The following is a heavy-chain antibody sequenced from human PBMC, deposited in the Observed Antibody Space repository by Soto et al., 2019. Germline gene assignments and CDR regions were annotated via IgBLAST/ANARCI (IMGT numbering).Heavy chain of an antibody. CDR1: GGSFSGYY. V-gene: IGHV4-34*01. Sequence: SETLSLTCAVYGGSFSGYYWSWIRQPPGKGLEWIGEINHSGSTNYNPSLKSRVTISVDTSKNQFSLKLSSVTAADTAVYYCARGNKKGGVRGVIHTRDAPVGMDVWGKGTTVTVSS. CDR2: INHSGST. D-gene: IGHD3-10*01. J-gene: IGHJ6*04. CDR3: ARGNKKGGVRGVIHTRDAPVGMDV.